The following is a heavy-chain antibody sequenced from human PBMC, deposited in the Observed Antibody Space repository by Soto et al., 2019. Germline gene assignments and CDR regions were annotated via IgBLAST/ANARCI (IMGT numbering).Heavy chain of an antibody. J-gene: IGHJ4*02. V-gene: IGHV1-69*01. CDR3: ARVLRIAAAADGGFDY. Sequence: QVQLVQSGAEVKKPGSSVKVSCKASGGTFSSYAISWVRQAPGQGLEWMGGIIPIFGTANYAQKFQGRVTITADEATSTAYMELSSLRSEDTAVYYCARVLRIAAAADGGFDYWGQGTLVTVSS. CDR1: GGTFSSYA. CDR2: IIPIFGTA. D-gene: IGHD6-13*01.